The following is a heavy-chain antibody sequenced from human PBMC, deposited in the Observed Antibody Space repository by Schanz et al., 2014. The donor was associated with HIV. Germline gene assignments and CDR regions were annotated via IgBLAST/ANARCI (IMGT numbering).Heavy chain of an antibody. V-gene: IGHV4-4*07. D-gene: IGHD5-18*01. CDR2: IYTSGGT. J-gene: IGHJ6*02. CDR3: ARDADLNELWPRDYYHYTMDV. CDR1: GGPISSYY. Sequence: QVQLQESGPGLVKPSETLSLTCTVSGGPISSYYWTWIRQPAGKGLEWIGRIYTSGGTNYNPSLKSRVTMPVDTPKTQFSLKLSSVTAADTAVYYCARDADLNELWPRDYYHYTMDVWGQGTTVTVSS.